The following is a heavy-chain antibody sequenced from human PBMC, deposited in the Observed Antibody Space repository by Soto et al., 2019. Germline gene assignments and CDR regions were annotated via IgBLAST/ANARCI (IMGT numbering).Heavy chain of an antibody. Sequence: QAHLAQSGAEVKKPGSSVTVSCKASGGTFTSYGISWVRQAPGQGLDWMGVIIPLYGTVNYAQKFQGRVSITADKYTSTDYMDLNSLRSDDTAVYYCARVRVIRGVIPSHFGLWGQGTQVTVSS. CDR3: ARVRVIRGVIPSHFGL. J-gene: IGHJ4*02. CDR1: GGTFTSYG. CDR2: IIPLYGTV. V-gene: IGHV1-69*06. D-gene: IGHD3-10*01.